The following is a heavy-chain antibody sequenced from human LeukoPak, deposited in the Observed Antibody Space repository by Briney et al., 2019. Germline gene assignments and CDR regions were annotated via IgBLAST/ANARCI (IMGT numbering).Heavy chain of an antibody. D-gene: IGHD5-24*01. V-gene: IGHV1-69*04. J-gene: IGHJ4*02. CDR1: GGTFSSYA. CDR2: IIPILGIA. CDR3: ASIFPRWNY. Sequence: SVKVSCKASGGTFSSYAISWVRQAPGQGLEWMGRIIPILGIANYAQKFQGRVTITADKSTSTAYLELSSLRSEDTAVYYCASIFPRWNYWGQGTLVTVSS.